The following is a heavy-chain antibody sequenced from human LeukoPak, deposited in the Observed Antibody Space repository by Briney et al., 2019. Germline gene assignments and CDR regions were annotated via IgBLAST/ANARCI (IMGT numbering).Heavy chain of an antibody. CDR3: AKERGEWLAYFDY. V-gene: IGHV3-30*18. J-gene: IGHJ4*02. D-gene: IGHD6-19*01. Sequence: GGSLRLSCAAAGFTFGSYGMHWVRQAPGKGREWVAVLSYDGSNKYYADSVKGRFTISRENSKNTLYLQMNSLRAEDTAVYYCAKERGEWLAYFDYWGQGTLVTASS. CDR1: GFTFGSYG. CDR2: LSYDGSNK.